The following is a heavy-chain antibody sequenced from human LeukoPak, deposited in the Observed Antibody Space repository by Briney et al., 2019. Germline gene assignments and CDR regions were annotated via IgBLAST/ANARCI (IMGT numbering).Heavy chain of an antibody. CDR1: RLTFSSYA. V-gene: IGHV3-23*01. Sequence: GRSLTLSCAPSRLTFSSYAMSWARHAPGKGREWVTDIRGRGVITYYADSMKGWFTMSRDNSKATLYLQMNSLRAEDTAVYYCAKEGYSSTWNADFDYWGQGTLVIVSS. CDR3: AKEGYSSTWNADFDY. D-gene: IGHD6-13*01. J-gene: IGHJ4*02. CDR2: IRGRGVIT.